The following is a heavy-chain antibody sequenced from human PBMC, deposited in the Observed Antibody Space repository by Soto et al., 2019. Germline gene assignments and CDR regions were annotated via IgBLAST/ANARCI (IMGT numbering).Heavy chain of an antibody. CDR3: ARDIAVALTDY. CDR1: GYSFTSYG. J-gene: IGHJ4*02. CDR2: ISAYNGNT. V-gene: IGHV1-18*01. D-gene: IGHD6-19*01. Sequence: QVQLVQSGAEVKKPGASVKVSCKASGYSFTSYGISWVRQAPGQGLEWMGWISAYNGNTKYAQKLQGRVTMTTDTSTITAYMELRSLRSADTAVYDCARDIAVALTDYWGQGTLVTVSS.